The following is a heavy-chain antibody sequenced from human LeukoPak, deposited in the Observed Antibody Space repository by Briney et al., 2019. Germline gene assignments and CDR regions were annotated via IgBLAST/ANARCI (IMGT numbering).Heavy chain of an antibody. V-gene: IGHV5-51*01. CDR2: IYPGDSDT. CDR1: GYSFTSYW. CDR3: ARGPSHSYGAFDI. J-gene: IGHJ3*02. Sequence: GESLKISCKGSGYSFTSYWIGWVRQMPGKGLEWMEIIYPGDSDTRYSPSFQGQVTISADKSISTAYLQWSSLKASDTVMYYCARGPSHSYGAFDIWGQGTMVTVSS. D-gene: IGHD5-18*01.